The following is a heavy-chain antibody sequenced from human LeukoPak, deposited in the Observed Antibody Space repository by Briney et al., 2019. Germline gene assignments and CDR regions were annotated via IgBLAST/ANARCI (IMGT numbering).Heavy chain of an antibody. Sequence: QPGGSLKLSCAASGFTFSSYAMSWVRQAPGKGLEWVSAISGSGGSTYYADSVKGRFTISRDNSKNTLYLQMNSLRAEDTAVYYCAKDQASRGSYSGVDYWGQGTLVTVSS. CDR3: AKDQASRGSYSGVDY. D-gene: IGHD1-26*01. CDR1: GFTFSSYA. V-gene: IGHV3-23*01. J-gene: IGHJ4*02. CDR2: ISGSGGST.